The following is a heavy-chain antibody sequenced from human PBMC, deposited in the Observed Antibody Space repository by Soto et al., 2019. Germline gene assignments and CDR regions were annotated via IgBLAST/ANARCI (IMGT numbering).Heavy chain of an antibody. CDR3: AKQRTTVTTSFDY. Sequence: EVVLLESGGGLVQPGGSLRLSCASSGFTFSHYPMSWVRQAPGKGLEWVATISGSGGSTYYPDSVKGRFTVSRDSSLYLLIHSLRVDHTAIYFCAKQRTTVTTSFDYWGQGALVTVSS. D-gene: IGHD4-17*01. CDR2: ISGSGGST. V-gene: IGHV3-23*01. CDR1: GFTFSHYP. J-gene: IGHJ4*02.